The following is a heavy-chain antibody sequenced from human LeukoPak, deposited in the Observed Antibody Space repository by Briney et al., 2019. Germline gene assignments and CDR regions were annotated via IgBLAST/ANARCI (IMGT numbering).Heavy chain of an antibody. CDR3: ARVFDS. Sequence: PSETLSLTCTVSGGSVYTSEYYWGWVRQPPGKGPEWIGDIFYTGKTNYNPSLKSRVSISIDTSKNQFSLKLTSVTAADTAVYYCARVFDSWGQGTLVTVSS. V-gene: IGHV4-39*07. CDR1: GGSVYTSEYY. J-gene: IGHJ4*02. CDR2: IFYTGKT.